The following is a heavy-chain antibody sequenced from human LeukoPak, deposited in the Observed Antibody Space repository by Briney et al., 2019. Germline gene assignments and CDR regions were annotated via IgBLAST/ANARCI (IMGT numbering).Heavy chain of an antibody. Sequence: GVSLRLSCAASGFTFSSYAVSWVRQAPGKGLEWVSAISGSGGSTYYADSVKGRFTISRDNSKNTLYLQMNSLRAEDTAVYYCAKDKIEYYYGSGTEYYFDYWGQGTLVTVSS. CDR2: ISGSGGST. V-gene: IGHV3-23*01. J-gene: IGHJ4*02. CDR3: AKDKIEYYYGSGTEYYFDY. CDR1: GFTFSSYA. D-gene: IGHD3-10*01.